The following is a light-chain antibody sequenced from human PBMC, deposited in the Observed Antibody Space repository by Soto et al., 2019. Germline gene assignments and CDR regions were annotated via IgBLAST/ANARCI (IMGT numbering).Light chain of an antibody. V-gene: IGKV1-39*01. CDR2: RAS. CDR3: QQPYRNPPT. CDR1: QSIDRY. Sequence: DIQMTQSPSSLSASVRESVTITCRASQSIDRYLHWYQHQPGQGTQLLIFRASSLQRGGPSKFTGSGSGTQDTLVISSLQPEEFGSYYCQQPYRNPPTFGGGTKVEI. J-gene: IGKJ4*02.